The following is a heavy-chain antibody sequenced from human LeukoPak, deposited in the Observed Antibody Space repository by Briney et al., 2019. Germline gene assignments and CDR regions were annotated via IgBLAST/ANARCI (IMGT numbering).Heavy chain of an antibody. Sequence: SQTLSLTCTVSGGSISSGGYYWSWIRQPPGKGLEWIGYIYHSGSTYYNPSLKSRVTISVDTSKNQFSLKLSSVTAADTAVYYCARRTPFLTGYPLDYWGQGTLVTVSS. CDR2: IYHSGST. V-gene: IGHV4-30-2*01. J-gene: IGHJ4*02. D-gene: IGHD3-9*01. CDR3: ARRTPFLTGYPLDY. CDR1: GGSISSGGYY.